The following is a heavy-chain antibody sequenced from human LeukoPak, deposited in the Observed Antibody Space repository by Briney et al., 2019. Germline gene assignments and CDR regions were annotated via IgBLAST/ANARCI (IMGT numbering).Heavy chain of an antibody. CDR2: IYYSGST. CDR3: SRVIGWADGEYVGGDY. CDR1: GGSISSSSYY. V-gene: IGHV4-39*07. D-gene: IGHD4-17*01. J-gene: IGHJ4*02. Sequence: SETLSLTCTVSGGSISSSSYYWGWIRQPPGKGLEWIGSIYYSGSTYYNPSLKSRVTISVDTSKNQFSLKLTSVTAADTAVYYCSRVIGWADGEYVGGDYWGQGTPVTISS.